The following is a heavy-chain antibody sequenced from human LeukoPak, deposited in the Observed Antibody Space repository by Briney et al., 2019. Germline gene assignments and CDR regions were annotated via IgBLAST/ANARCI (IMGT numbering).Heavy chain of an antibody. J-gene: IGHJ4*02. CDR3: AREGPRGNSQFDY. Sequence: GGSLKLSCAASGFTFNNYWMSWVRQAPGKGLEWVANIKQDGSEIYYVDSVKGRFTISRDNTKNSVYLQMNSLRAEDTAVYYCAREGPRGNSQFDYWGQGTLVTVSP. V-gene: IGHV3-7*01. D-gene: IGHD2/OR15-2a*01. CDR2: IKQDGSEI. CDR1: GFTFNNYW.